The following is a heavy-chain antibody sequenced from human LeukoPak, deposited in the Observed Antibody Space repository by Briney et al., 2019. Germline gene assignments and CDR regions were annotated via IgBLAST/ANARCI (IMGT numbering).Heavy chain of an antibody. V-gene: IGHV3-23*01. CDR1: GFPFSNFA. J-gene: IGHJ5*02. D-gene: IGHD6-19*01. CDR3: AKAGGRGWSNWFDP. Sequence: PGGSLRLSCAASGFPFSNFAVTWIRQAPGKGLEWISLISAGGSSTFDADSMRGRFTISRDNYKNTLYLQMNSLRVEDTAAYYCAKAGGRGWSNWFDPWGQGTQVTVSS. CDR2: ISAGGSST.